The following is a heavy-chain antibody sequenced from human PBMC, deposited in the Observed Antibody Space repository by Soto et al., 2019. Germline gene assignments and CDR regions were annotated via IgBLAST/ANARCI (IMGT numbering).Heavy chain of an antibody. D-gene: IGHD6-13*01. CDR1: GFTFSSYW. Sequence: PGGSLRLSCAASGFTFSSYWMHWVRQAPGKGLVWVSRINSDGSSTSYADSVKGRFTISRDNAKNTLYLQMNSLRAEDTAVYYCARDYHIAAPGVLNYYYYGMDVWGQGTTVTVSS. CDR2: INSDGSST. V-gene: IGHV3-74*01. J-gene: IGHJ6*02. CDR3: ARDYHIAAPGVLNYYYYGMDV.